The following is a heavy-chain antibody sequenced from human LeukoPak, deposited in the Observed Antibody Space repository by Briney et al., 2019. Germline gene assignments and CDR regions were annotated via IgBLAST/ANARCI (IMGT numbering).Heavy chain of an antibody. CDR3: AREVGITMIVRTLPDAFDT. CDR2: IIPIFGTG. D-gene: IGHD3-22*01. V-gene: IGHV1-69*13. Sequence: GASVKVSCKASGGTFSTYAISWVRQAPGQGLEWMGGIIPIFGTGNYAQKFQGRVKITADESTSTAYMELSSLRSEDTAVYYCAREVGITMIVRTLPDAFDTWGQGTMVTVSS. J-gene: IGHJ3*02. CDR1: GGTFSTYA.